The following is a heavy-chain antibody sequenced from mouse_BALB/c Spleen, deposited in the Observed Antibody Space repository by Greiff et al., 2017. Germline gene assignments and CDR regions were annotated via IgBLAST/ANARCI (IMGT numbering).Heavy chain of an antibody. J-gene: IGHJ1*01. V-gene: IGHV1-9*01. CDR2: ILPGSGST. D-gene: IGHD3-3*01. CDR1: GYTFSSYW. CDR3: ARREGRRENWYIDV. Sequence: QVQLQQSGAELMKPGASVKISCTATGYTFSSYWIEWVKQRPGHGLEWIGEILPGSGSTNYTEKFKGKATFTADTSSNAAYMQLSSLTSENAAVYYCARREGRRENWYIDVWGAGTTVTVSS.